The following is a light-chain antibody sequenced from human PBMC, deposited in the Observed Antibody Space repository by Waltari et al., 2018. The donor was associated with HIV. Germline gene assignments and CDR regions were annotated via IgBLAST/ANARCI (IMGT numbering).Light chain of an antibody. J-gene: IGLJ3*02. V-gene: IGLV2-23*02. CDR3: CSYVSEIVPCV. CDR2: DVS. CDR1: SSDVGAYNL. Sequence: QTALTQPASVSGSPGQSITISCTGTSSDVGAYNLVSWYQQHPGKAPRLIIFDVSERPAGVSNRFTGSKSGNTASLTISGIQAEDEADYYCCSYVSEIVPCVFGGGTKLTVL.